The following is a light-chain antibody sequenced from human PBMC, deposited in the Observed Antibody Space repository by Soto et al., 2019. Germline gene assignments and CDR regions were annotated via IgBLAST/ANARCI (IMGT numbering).Light chain of an antibody. CDR1: SRDVGGYNY. J-gene: IGLJ1*01. Sequence: QSALTQPASVSGSPGQSITISCTGTSRDVGGYNYVSWYQQHPAKAPKVMIYEVSNRPSGVSNRFSGSKSGNTASLTISGLEAEDEADYYCRSYTSSSILVFGTGTQLTVL. V-gene: IGLV2-14*01. CDR2: EVS. CDR3: RSYTSSSILV.